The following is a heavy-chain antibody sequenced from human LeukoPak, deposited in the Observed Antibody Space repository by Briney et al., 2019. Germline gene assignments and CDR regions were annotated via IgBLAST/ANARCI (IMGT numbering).Heavy chain of an antibody. CDR1: GFTFSSYW. CDR2: INSDGSST. V-gene: IGHV3-74*01. CDR3: ARDPHIAVADYYGMDV. Sequence: GGSLRLSCAASGFTFSSYWMHWVRQAPGKGLVWVSRINSDGSSTSYADSVKGRFTISRDNAKNTLYLQMNSLRAEDTAVYYCARDPHIAVADYYGMDVWGQGTTVTVSS. J-gene: IGHJ6*02. D-gene: IGHD6-19*01.